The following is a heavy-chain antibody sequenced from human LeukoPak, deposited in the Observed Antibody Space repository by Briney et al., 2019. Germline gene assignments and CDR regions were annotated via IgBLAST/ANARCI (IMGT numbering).Heavy chain of an antibody. V-gene: IGHV4-39*01. J-gene: IGHJ4*02. Sequence: SETLSLTCTVSGGSISSSSYYWGWIRQPPGKGLEWIGNIYYIGSTFYNPSLKSRVTISVDMSKNQFSLKLTSVTAADTAVYYCARHLWSGWYQDYWGQGTLVTVSS. CDR3: ARHLWSGWYQDY. CDR2: IYYIGST. CDR1: GGSISSSSYY. D-gene: IGHD6-19*01.